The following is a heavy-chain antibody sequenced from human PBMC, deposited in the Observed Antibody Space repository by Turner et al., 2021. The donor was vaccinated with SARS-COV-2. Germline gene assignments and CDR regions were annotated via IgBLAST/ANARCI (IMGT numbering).Heavy chain of an antibody. CDR3: AKTHGAAAGTFDY. V-gene: IGHV3-23*01. CDR1: GFTFRSYA. Sequence: EVKLLESGGGLVQPGGSLRLSCAASGFTFRSYAMSWVRQAPGKGLEWVSAISGSGGRTYYADSVKGRFTISRDNSKNTLYLQINSLRAEDTAVYYCAKTHGAAAGTFDYWGQGTLVTVSS. J-gene: IGHJ4*02. CDR2: ISGSGGRT. D-gene: IGHD6-13*01.